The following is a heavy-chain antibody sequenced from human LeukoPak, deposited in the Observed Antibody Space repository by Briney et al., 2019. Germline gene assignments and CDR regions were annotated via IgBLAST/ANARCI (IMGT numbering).Heavy chain of an antibody. D-gene: IGHD3-22*01. CDR2: INQDGSEK. J-gene: IGHJ4*02. CDR3: ARRGYHDSSGYDY. Sequence: GGSLRFSCAASGFSFSSHWMSWVRQAPGKGLEWVANINQDGSEKQYVDSVKGRFTISRDNAKNSVFLQMNNLRVEDTAIYYCARRGYHDSSGYDYWGQGTLVTVSS. CDR1: GFSFSSHW. V-gene: IGHV3-7*01.